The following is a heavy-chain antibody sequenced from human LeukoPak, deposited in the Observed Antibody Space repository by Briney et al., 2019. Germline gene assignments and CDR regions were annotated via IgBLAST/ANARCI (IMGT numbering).Heavy chain of an antibody. V-gene: IGHV3-48*03. D-gene: IGHD3-22*01. J-gene: IGHJ4*02. Sequence: GGSLRLSCAASGFTFSSYEMNWVRQAPGKRPEWVSYISNSGSILYYADSVRGRFTISRDNAKNSLFLQMNSLRAEDTAVYYCAKVLLLDYYDSSGYSTEFDYWGQGTLVTVSS. CDR2: ISNSGSIL. CDR3: AKVLLLDYYDSSGYSTEFDY. CDR1: GFTFSSYE.